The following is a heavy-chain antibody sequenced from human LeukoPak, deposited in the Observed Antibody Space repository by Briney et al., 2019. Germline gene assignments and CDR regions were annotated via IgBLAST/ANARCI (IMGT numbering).Heavy chain of an antibody. J-gene: IGHJ6*02. CDR3: VKDPYSSSSGGPYAMDV. CDR2: ISSSGGWT. CDR1: GFTFSSYA. Sequence: GGSLRLSCAASGFTFSSYAMSWVRQAPGEGLEWVSAISSSGGWTYYADSVKGRFTISRDNSKNTLYLQMHSLRAEDTAVYYCVKDPYSSSSGGPYAMDVWGQGTTVTVSS. D-gene: IGHD6-6*01. V-gene: IGHV3-23*01.